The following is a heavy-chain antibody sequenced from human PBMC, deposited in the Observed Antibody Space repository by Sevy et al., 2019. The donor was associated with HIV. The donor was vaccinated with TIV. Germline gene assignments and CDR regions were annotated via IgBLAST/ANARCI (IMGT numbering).Heavy chain of an antibody. CDR3: ATYIYDSSGLDY. V-gene: IGHV3-11*01. CDR1: GFTGFTFGDLY. D-gene: IGHD3-22*01. Sequence: GGSLRLSCAASGFTGFTFGDLYMSWIRQAPGKGLEWVSYISSSGSSMYYADPVKGSFTISRDNAKNSLYLQMNSLRAEDTAFYYCATYIYDSSGLDYWGQGTLVTVSS. J-gene: IGHJ4*02. CDR2: ISSSGSSM.